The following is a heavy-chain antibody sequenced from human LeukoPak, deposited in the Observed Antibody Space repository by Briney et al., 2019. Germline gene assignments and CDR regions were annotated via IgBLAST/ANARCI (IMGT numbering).Heavy chain of an antibody. CDR3: ARMSIAAAGKEGYYYGMDV. J-gene: IGHJ6*02. Sequence: GGSLRLSCAASGFTFSSYAISWVRQAPGQGLEWMGGIIPIFGTANYAQKFQGRVTITADESTSTAYMELSSLRSEDTAVYYCARMSIAAAGKEGYYYGMDVWGQGTTVTVSS. CDR1: GFTFSSYA. D-gene: IGHD6-13*01. CDR2: IIPIFGTA. V-gene: IGHV1-69*01.